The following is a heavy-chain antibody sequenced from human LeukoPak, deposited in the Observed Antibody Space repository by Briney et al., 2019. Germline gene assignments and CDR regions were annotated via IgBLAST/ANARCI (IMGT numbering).Heavy chain of an antibody. V-gene: IGHV3-30*03. Sequence: GGSLRFSCAASGFTFISFGMNWVRQAPRKGLEWVALISYDGSNKYYADSVKGRFTISRDNSKNTLYLQMNSLRAEDTAVYYCARVAVRSSGWYGGYYMDVWGKGTTVTVSS. CDR1: GFTFISFG. D-gene: IGHD6-19*01. CDR2: ISYDGSNK. J-gene: IGHJ6*03. CDR3: ARVAVRSSGWYGGYYMDV.